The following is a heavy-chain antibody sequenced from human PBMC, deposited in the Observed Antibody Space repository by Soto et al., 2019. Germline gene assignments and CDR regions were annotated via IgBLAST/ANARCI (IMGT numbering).Heavy chain of an antibody. V-gene: IGHV1-8*01. D-gene: IGHD3-10*01. CDR3: ARDSRWSTMVSNDY. J-gene: IGHJ4*02. Sequence: ASVKVSCKASGYTFTSYDINWVRQATGQGLEWMGWMNPNSGNTGYAQKFQGRVTMTRNTSISTAYMELSSLRSEDTAVYYCARDSRWSTMVSNDYWGQGTLVTVSS. CDR2: MNPNSGNT. CDR1: GYTFTSYD.